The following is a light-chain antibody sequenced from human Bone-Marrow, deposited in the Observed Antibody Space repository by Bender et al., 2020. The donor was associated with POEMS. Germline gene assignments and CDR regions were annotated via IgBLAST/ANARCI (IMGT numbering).Light chain of an antibody. J-gene: IGLJ2*01. CDR2: DDS. V-gene: IGLV3-21*02. Sequence: SYVLTQPPSVSVAPGQTARITCGGNNIGSESVHWYQQKPGQAPVLVVYDDSDRPSGIPERFSGSNSGNTATLTINRVEAGDEADYYCQVWHTTDYVAFGGGTKLTVL. CDR3: QVWHTTDYVA. CDR1: NIGSES.